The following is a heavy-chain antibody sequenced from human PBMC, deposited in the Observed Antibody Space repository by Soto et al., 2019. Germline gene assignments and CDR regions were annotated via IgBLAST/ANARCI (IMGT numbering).Heavy chain of an antibody. CDR1: GSTLTELS. CDR3: ATEGHTSPEYFQH. CDR2: SDPEDGET. Sequence: APVKVSSKVSGSTLTELSMHWLRQAPGKGLEWMGGSDPEDGETIYAQKFQGRVTMTEDTSTDTAYMELSSLRSEDTAVYYCATEGHTSPEYFQHWGQGSLVTVSS. V-gene: IGHV1-24*01. J-gene: IGHJ1*01. D-gene: IGHD6-6*01.